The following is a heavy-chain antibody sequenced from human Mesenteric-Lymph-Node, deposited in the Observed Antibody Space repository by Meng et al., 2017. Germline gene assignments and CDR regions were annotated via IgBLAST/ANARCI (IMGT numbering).Heavy chain of an antibody. J-gene: IGHJ5*02. CDR2: IIPTFDTG. Sequence: SVKVSCKASGGTLSNYPIIWVRQAPGRGLEWVGGIIPTFDTGRNAQNFQGRLTITADDSTSTAYMELSSLRSEDTAVYYCARGSVPRRGYSTSFDPWGQGTLVTVSS. CDR3: ARGSVPRRGYSTSFDP. V-gene: IGHV1-69*13. D-gene: IGHD3-22*01. CDR1: GGTLSNYP.